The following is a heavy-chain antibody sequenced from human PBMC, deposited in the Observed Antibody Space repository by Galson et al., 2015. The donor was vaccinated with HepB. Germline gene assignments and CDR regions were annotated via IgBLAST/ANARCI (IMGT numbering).Heavy chain of an antibody. CDR1: GFTFRSYA. D-gene: IGHD3-10*01. V-gene: IGHV3-30*04. CDR3: ARDENFGWRAFVY. Sequence: SLRLSCAASGFTFRSYAMHWVRQAPGKGLEWVAVISYDGRNKYYADSVKGRFSISRDNSKNTLYLQMNSLRAEDTAVYFCARDENFGWRAFVYWGQGTLVTVSS. J-gene: IGHJ4*02. CDR2: ISYDGRNK.